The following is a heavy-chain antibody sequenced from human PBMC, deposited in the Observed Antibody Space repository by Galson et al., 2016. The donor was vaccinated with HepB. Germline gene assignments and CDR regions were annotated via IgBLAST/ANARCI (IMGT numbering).Heavy chain of an antibody. Sequence: SLRLSCAASGFTFSDYYMSWIRQAPGKGLEWVSYISISSSYTNYADSVKGRFTISRDNSKNTLYLQMNSLRAEDTAVYYCAKHSRDYSDSGGYYHGRHFDVWGRGTLVTVSS. CDR2: ISISSSYT. CDR1: GFTFSDYY. V-gene: IGHV3-11*03. J-gene: IGHJ2*01. CDR3: AKHSRDYSDSGGYYHGRHFDV. D-gene: IGHD3-22*01.